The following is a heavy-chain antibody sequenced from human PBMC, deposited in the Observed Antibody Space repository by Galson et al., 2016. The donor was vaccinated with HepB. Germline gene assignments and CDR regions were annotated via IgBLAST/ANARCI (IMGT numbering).Heavy chain of an antibody. CDR3: ARDYSKEDSKSQFDH. J-gene: IGHJ4*02. Sequence: SLRLSCAASGFKFDIYWMSWVRQAPGKGLEWVADIRQDGSQKYNVDSVKGRFTISRDNAKNSVYLQMNSLRAEDTAVYYCARDYSKEDSKSQFDHWGQGTLVTVSS. V-gene: IGHV3-7*03. D-gene: IGHD1-26*01. CDR1: GFKFDIYW. CDR2: IRQDGSQK.